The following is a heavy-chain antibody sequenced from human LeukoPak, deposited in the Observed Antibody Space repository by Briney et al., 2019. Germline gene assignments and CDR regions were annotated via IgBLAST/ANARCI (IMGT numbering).Heavy chain of an antibody. Sequence: GGSLRLSCAASGFSFSDHWMNWFRQAPGKGLEWVATIKKDGSEQYYVDSMRGRFTISRDNAKNSVYLQINSLRAEDTAVYYCARDLGWLQSDYWGQGTLVTVSS. D-gene: IGHD5-24*01. J-gene: IGHJ4*02. CDR1: GFSFSDHW. CDR3: ARDLGWLQSDY. CDR2: IKKDGSEQ. V-gene: IGHV3-7*01.